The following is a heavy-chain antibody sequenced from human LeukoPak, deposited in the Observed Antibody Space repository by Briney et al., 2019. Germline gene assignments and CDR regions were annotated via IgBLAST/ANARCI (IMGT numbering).Heavy chain of an antibody. CDR1: GYTFTSYG. J-gene: IGHJ4*02. D-gene: IGHD3-22*01. Sequence: ASVRVSRKASGYTFTSYGITWVRQAPGQGLEWMGWISVYNGDTNYAQKFQGRVTMTTETSTSTAYMELRSLISNDTAVYYCASNTGSDSSGYAYWGQGTLVTVSS. CDR2: ISVYNGDT. V-gene: IGHV1-18*01. CDR3: ASNTGSDSSGYAY.